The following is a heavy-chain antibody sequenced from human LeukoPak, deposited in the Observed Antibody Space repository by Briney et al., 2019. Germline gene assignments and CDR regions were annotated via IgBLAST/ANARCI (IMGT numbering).Heavy chain of an antibody. CDR3: ARDYYDSSGYLDAFDI. Sequence: SETLSLTCAVYGGSFSGYYWSWIRQPPGKGLEWIGEINHSGSINYNPSLKSRVTISVGTSKNQFSLKLSSVTAADTAVYYCARDYYDSSGYLDAFDIWGQGTMVTVSS. J-gene: IGHJ3*02. CDR1: GGSFSGYY. CDR2: INHSGSI. V-gene: IGHV4-34*01. D-gene: IGHD3-22*01.